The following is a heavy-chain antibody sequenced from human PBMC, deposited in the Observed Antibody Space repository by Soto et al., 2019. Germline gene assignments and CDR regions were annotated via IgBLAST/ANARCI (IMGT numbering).Heavy chain of an antibody. CDR1: GYTFTSYG. J-gene: IGHJ4*02. CDR3: ARGRPFIAAAGTSFDY. D-gene: IGHD6-13*01. Sequence: ASVKVSCKASGYTFTSYGISWVRQAPGQGLEWMGWISAYNGNTNYAQKLQGRVTMTTDTSTSTAYMELRGLRSDDTAVYYCARGRPFIAAAGTSFDYWGQXTLVTVSS. CDR2: ISAYNGNT. V-gene: IGHV1-18*01.